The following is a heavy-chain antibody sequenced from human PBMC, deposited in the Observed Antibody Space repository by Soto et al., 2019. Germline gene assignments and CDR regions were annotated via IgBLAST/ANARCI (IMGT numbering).Heavy chain of an antibody. CDR2: IDPSDSYT. D-gene: IGHD6-19*01. Sequence: RGESLKISCKGSGYSFTSYWISWVRQMPGKGLEWMGRIDPSDSYTNYSPSFQGHVTISADKSISTAYLQWSSLKASDTAMYYCAREPSVAGTDYYYGMDVWGQGTTVTVSS. V-gene: IGHV5-10-1*01. CDR1: GYSFTSYW. J-gene: IGHJ6*02. CDR3: AREPSVAGTDYYYGMDV.